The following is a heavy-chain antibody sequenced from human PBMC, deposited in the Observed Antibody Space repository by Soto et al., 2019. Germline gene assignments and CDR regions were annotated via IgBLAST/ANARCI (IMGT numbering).Heavy chain of an antibody. CDR3: ARMYNWNSDYYYYGMDV. J-gene: IGHJ6*02. CDR1: GFTFSSYG. D-gene: IGHD1-20*01. CDR2: ISSSSSYI. V-gene: IGHV3-21*01. Sequence: GGSLRLSCAASGFTFSSYGMHWVRQAPGKGLEWVSSISSSSSYIYYADSVKGRFTISRDNAKNSLYLQMNSLRAEDTAVYYCARMYNWNSDYYYYGMDVWGQGTTVTVSS.